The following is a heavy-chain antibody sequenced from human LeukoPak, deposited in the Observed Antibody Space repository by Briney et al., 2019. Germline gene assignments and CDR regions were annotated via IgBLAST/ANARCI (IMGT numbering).Heavy chain of an antibody. V-gene: IGHV3-23*01. CDR2: ISGSGGST. J-gene: IGHJ5*02. D-gene: IGHD2-2*01. Sequence: GGSLSLSCAASVFTFSRYAMSWVRQAPGKALEWVSAISGSGGSTYYADSLKRRFTISRDNSKNTLYLQMNSLRAEDTAVYYCARLGYCSSTSCYQSGFDPWGQGTLVTVSS. CDR1: VFTFSRYA. CDR3: ARLGYCSSTSCYQSGFDP.